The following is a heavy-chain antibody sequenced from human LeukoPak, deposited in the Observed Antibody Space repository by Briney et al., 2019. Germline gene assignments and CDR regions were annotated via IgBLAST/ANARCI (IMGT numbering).Heavy chain of an antibody. D-gene: IGHD6-13*01. CDR2: FYPTGNT. Sequence: TPSETLSLTCGVSGGSITSYYWSWNRQPAGKGLEWIGRFYPTGNTNYNPSLKSRVTMSVDTSKNQLSLKMSSVTAADTAVYFCARDISAAGMFDSWGQGTLVIVSS. CDR1: GGSITSYY. V-gene: IGHV4-4*07. CDR3: ARDISAAGMFDS. J-gene: IGHJ4*02.